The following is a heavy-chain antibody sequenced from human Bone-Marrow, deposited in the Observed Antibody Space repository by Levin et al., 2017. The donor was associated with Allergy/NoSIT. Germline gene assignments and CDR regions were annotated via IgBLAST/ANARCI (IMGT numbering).Heavy chain of an antibody. CDR2: VSFDGNNR. CDR3: ARDDYFDGSGFSLLDL. Sequence: PGGSLRLSCAASGFPLTRYAMHWVRQAPGKGLEWVAVVSFDGNNRDYTDSVKGRFTISRDNSKDTLYLEMNSLKPEDTALYYCARDDYFDGSGFSLLDLWGQGTLVTVSS. CDR1: GFPLTRYA. J-gene: IGHJ1*01. D-gene: IGHD3-22*01. V-gene: IGHV3-30*04.